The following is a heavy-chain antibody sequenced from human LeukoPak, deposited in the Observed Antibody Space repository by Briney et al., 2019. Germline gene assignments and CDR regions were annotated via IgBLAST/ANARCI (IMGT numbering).Heavy chain of an antibody. V-gene: IGHV1-69*04. CDR3: AKEVEPLFGVAPNWFDP. J-gene: IGHJ5*02. CDR1: GGTFSSYA. D-gene: IGHD3-3*01. CDR2: IIPILGIA. Sequence: EASVKVSCKASGGTFSSYAISWVRQAPGQGLEWMGRIIPILGIANYAQKFQGRVTITADKSTSTAYMELSSLRSEDTAVYYCAKEVEPLFGVAPNWFDPWGQGTLVTVSS.